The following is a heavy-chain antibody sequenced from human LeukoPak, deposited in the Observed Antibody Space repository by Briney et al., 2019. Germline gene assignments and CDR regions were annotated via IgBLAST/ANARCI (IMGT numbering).Heavy chain of an antibody. CDR2: ISSNGGST. D-gene: IGHD1-26*01. V-gene: IGHV3-64D*09. CDR1: GFTFSTYA. Sequence: PGGSLRLSCSASGFTFSTYAMHWVRQAPGKGLEYVSAISSNGGSTYYADSVKGRFTISRDNSKNTLYLQMSNLRAEDTAVYYCVRSDGIVGATCFDYWGQGSLVTISS. CDR3: VRSDGIVGATCFDY. J-gene: IGHJ4*02.